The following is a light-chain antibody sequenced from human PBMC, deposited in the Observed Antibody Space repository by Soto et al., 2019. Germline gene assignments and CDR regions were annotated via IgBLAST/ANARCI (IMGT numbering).Light chain of an antibody. Sequence: QSVLTQPPSASGTPGQRVTISCSGSSSNIGSNTVNWYQQLPGTAPKLLIYGNNQRPSGVPDRFSGSKSGTSASLAISGLQSEDEADYYCAAWDDSLNGVVFGGGTKVTV. CDR2: GNN. CDR1: SSNIGSNT. CDR3: AAWDDSLNGVV. V-gene: IGLV1-44*01. J-gene: IGLJ2*01.